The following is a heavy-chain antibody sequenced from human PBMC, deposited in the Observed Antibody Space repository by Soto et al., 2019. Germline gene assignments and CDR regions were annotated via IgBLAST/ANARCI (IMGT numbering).Heavy chain of an antibody. CDR1: GFDFNNYG. D-gene: IGHD6-19*01. Sequence: QVQLVESGGGVVQPGRSLRLSCAGSGFDFNNYGIQWVRQAPGKGLEWVAVVSHDGTAKIYADPVKGRFTISRDGSENMVYLQMDSLRVEGTAVYYCAKEYSSVWSHWYFDLWGRGTLVTVSS. V-gene: IGHV3-30*18. CDR2: VSHDGTAK. CDR3: AKEYSSVWSHWYFDL. J-gene: IGHJ2*01.